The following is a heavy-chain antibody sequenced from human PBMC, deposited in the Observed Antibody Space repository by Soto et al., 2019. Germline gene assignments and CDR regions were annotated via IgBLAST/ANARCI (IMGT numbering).Heavy chain of an antibody. CDR1: GGSISSGDYY. CDR2: IYYSGST. V-gene: IGHV4-30-4*01. J-gene: IGHJ5*02. Sequence: TSETLSLTCTVSGGSISSGDYYWSWIRQPPGKGLEWIGYIYYSGSTYYNPSLKSRVTISVDTSKNQFSLKLSSVTAADTAVYYCARGIYYYGSGSDNWFDPWGQGTLVTVSS. CDR3: ARGIYYYGSGSDNWFDP. D-gene: IGHD3-10*01.